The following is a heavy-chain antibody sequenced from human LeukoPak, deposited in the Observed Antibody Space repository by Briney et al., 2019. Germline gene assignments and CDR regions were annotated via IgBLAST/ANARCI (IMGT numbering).Heavy chain of an antibody. D-gene: IGHD2-2*01. Sequence: GGSLRLSCLASGFTFSSYVMSWVRQAPGKGLEWVSALNSGGDTTYYGDSVKGRFTISRDNSKNTLYLQMNSLRAEDTAVYYCAKGGRYCSSTSCFDYWGQGTLVTVSS. J-gene: IGHJ4*02. V-gene: IGHV3-23*01. CDR3: AKGGRYCSSTSCFDY. CDR1: GFTFSSYV. CDR2: LNSGGDTT.